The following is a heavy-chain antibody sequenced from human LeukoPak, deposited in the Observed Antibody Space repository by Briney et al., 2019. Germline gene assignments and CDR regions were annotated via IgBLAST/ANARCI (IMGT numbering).Heavy chain of an antibody. D-gene: IGHD5-18*01. CDR1: GFTFDDYA. CDR3: AKDIEDTAMATFDY. Sequence: GGSLRLSCAASGFTFDDYAMHWVRQAPGKGLEWVSGISWNSGSIGYADSVKGRFTISRDNAKNSLYLQMNSLRAEDTALYYCAKDIEDTAMATFDYWGQGTLVTVSS. CDR2: ISWNSGSI. J-gene: IGHJ4*02. V-gene: IGHV3-9*01.